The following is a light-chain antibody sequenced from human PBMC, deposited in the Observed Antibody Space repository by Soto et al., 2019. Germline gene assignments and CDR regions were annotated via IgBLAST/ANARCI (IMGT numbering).Light chain of an antibody. V-gene: IGLV2-8*01. J-gene: IGLJ3*02. CDR1: SSDVDSYNY. CDR3: SSNAGSSNWM. CDR2: EVS. Sequence: QSALTQPPSASESPGQSVTISCTGTSSDVDSYNYVSWYQQHPGKAPKLMIYEVSKRPSGVPDRFSGSKSGNTASLTVSGLQAEDEADYYCSSNAGSSNWMFGVGNQMTVL.